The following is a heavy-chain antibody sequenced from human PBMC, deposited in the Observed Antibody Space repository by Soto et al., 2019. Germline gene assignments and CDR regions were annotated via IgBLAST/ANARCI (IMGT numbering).Heavy chain of an antibody. CDR3: ARGLGQLDD. CDR1: GGSFSGYY. D-gene: IGHD6-6*01. CDR2: INHSGST. J-gene: IGHJ4*02. Sequence: ETLSLTCAVYGGSFSGYYWSWIRQPPGKGLEWIGEINHSGSTNYNPSLKSRVTISVDASKNQFPLKLSSVTAADTAVCYCARGLGQLDDWGQGTLVTVSS. V-gene: IGHV4-34*01.